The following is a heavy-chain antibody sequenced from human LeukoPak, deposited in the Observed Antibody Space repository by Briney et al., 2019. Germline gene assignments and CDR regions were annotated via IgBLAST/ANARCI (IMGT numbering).Heavy chain of an antibody. V-gene: IGHV3-53*01. CDR3: ARGGGYYPIDY. Sequence: PGESLRLSCAASGFTVNSNYMNWVRQAPGKGLEWVSVLYSDGRTYYADSVKGRFTISRDTSKNTLYLQVNSLRAEDTAVYYCARGGGYYPIDYWGQGTLVTVSS. CDR2: LYSDGRT. D-gene: IGHD2-15*01. CDR1: GFTVNSNY. J-gene: IGHJ4*02.